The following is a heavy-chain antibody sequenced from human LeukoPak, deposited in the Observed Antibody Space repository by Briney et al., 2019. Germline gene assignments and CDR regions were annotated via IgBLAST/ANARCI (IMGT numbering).Heavy chain of an antibody. J-gene: IGHJ4*02. CDR1: GASITSSNYY. Sequence: SETLSLTCTVSGASITSSNYYWLWLRQPPGKGLEWIGSIYYTGTTCYNLSLKSRVTISVDTSKNQFSLKLSSVTAADTAVYYCARVMVRGVLIDYWGQGTLVTVSS. V-gene: IGHV4-39*07. CDR2: IYYTGTT. CDR3: ARVMVRGVLIDY. D-gene: IGHD3-10*01.